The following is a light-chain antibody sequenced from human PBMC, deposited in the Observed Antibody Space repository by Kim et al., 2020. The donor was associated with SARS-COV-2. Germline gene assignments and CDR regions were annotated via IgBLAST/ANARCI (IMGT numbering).Light chain of an antibody. CDR2: DVS. CDR1: QSVDSN. J-gene: IGKJ1*01. Sequence: SVSPGERVPLSCRASQSVDSNLAWYQQQPGQAPRLLIYDVSIRAIGVPARFSGSGSGTQFSLTIGSLQPEDAAVYYCLQYSDWWTFGQGTKVDIK. V-gene: IGKV3-15*01. CDR3: LQYSDWWT.